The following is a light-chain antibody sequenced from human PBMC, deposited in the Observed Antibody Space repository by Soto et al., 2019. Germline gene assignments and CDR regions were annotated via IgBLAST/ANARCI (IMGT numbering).Light chain of an antibody. V-gene: IGKV3D-20*02. CDR3: QQRSNWPPLT. CDR1: QSVSNNY. Sequence: EIVLTQSPGTLSLSPGERATLSCRASQSVSNNYSAWYQQKPGQAPRLLIYGASNRATGIPDRFSGSGSGTDFTLTISSLEPEDFAVYYCQQRSNWPPLTFGGGTKVDIK. J-gene: IGKJ4*01. CDR2: GAS.